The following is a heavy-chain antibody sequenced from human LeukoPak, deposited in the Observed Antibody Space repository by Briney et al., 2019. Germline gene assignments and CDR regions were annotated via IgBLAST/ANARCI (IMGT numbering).Heavy chain of an antibody. CDR2: IYYSGST. V-gene: IGHV4-59*01. J-gene: IGHJ4*02. D-gene: IGHD3-10*01. CDR3: ARLRVPYGSGDY. Sequence: SETLSLTCTVSGGSISSYYWSWVRQPPGKGLEWIGYIYYSGSTNYNPSLKSRVTISVDTSKNQFSLKLSPVTAADTAVYYCARLRVPYGSGDYWGQGTLVTVSS. CDR1: GGSISSYY.